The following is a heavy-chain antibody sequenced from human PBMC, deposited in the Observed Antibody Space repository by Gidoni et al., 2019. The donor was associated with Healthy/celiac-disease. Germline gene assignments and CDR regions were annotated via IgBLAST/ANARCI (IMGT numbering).Heavy chain of an antibody. CDR1: GFTFSSYA. V-gene: IGHV3-23*01. CDR2: ISGSGGST. J-gene: IGHJ4*02. D-gene: IGHD6-6*01. CDR3: AKDGASIAARPDYFDY. Sequence: EVQLLESGGGLVQPGGSLRLSCAASGFTFSSYAMSWVRQAPGKGLGWVSAISGSGGSTYYADSVKGRFTISRDNSKNTLYLQMNSLRAEDTAVYYCAKDGASIAARPDYFDYWGQGTLVTVSS.